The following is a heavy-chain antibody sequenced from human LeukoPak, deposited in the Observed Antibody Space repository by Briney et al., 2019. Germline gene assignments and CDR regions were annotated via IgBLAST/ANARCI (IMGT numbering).Heavy chain of an antibody. CDR1: GYRFTSYG. Sequence: GASVKVSCKASGYRFTSYGISWVRQAPGQGLEWMGWISAYKGNTNYAQKLQGRVTLTTDTSTSTAYMDLRSLRSDDTAVYYCARYGFWFEYYYYYYMDVWGKGTTVTVSS. V-gene: IGHV1-18*01. CDR3: ARYGFWFEYYYYYYMDV. D-gene: IGHD3-10*01. CDR2: ISAYKGNT. J-gene: IGHJ6*03.